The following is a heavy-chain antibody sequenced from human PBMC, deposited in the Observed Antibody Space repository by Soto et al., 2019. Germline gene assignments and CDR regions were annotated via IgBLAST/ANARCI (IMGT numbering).Heavy chain of an antibody. CDR1: GFTFSSYS. V-gene: IGHV3-48*02. Sequence: PGGSLRLSCAASGFTFSSYSMNWVRQAPGKGLEWVSYISSSSSTIYYADSVKGRFTISRDNAKNSLYLQMNSLRDEDTAVYYCARGDYYDSREGGMDVWGQGTTVTVSS. CDR2: ISSSSSTI. D-gene: IGHD3-22*01. J-gene: IGHJ6*02. CDR3: ARGDYYDSREGGMDV.